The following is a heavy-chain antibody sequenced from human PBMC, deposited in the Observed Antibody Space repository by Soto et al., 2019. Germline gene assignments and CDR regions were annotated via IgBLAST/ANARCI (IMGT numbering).Heavy chain of an antibody. J-gene: IGHJ4*02. CDR1: GFTFSSYA. V-gene: IGHV3-64D*06. CDR3: VKGEYSYDSSGYYPFVS. CDR2: ISTNGGST. Sequence: PGGALRLSCSASGFTFSSYAMHWVRQAPGKGLEYVSSISTNGGSTHYADSVKGRFTISRDNSKNTQYLQMSILRADDTGVWYWVKGEYSYDSSGYYPFVSWGQGPLVTVSS. D-gene: IGHD3-22*01.